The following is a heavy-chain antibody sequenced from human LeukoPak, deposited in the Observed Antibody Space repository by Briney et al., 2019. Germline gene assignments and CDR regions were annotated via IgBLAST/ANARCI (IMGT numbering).Heavy chain of an antibody. J-gene: IGHJ4*02. CDR3: ASGPKWELRCLDY. D-gene: IGHD1-26*01. Sequence: ASVKVSCKASGGTFSSYAISWVRQAPGQGLEWMGGIIPIFGTANYAQKFQGRVTITADKSTSTAYMELSSLRSEDTAVYYCASGPKWELRCLDYWGQGTLVTVSS. CDR1: GGTFSSYA. V-gene: IGHV1-69*06. CDR2: IIPIFGTA.